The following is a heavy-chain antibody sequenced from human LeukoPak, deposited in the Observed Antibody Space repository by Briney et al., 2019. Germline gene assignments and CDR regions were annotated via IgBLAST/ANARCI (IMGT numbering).Heavy chain of an antibody. CDR3: ARDLSIVGGSTDY. V-gene: IGHV4-59*01. CDR2: IYYSGST. CDR1: GGSFSGYY. D-gene: IGHD1-26*01. J-gene: IGHJ4*02. Sequence: SETLSLTCAVYGGSFSGYYWSWIRQPPGKGLEWIGYIYYSGSTNYNPSLKSRVTISVDTSKNQFSLKLSSVTAADTAVYYCARDLSIVGGSTDYWGQGTLVTVSS.